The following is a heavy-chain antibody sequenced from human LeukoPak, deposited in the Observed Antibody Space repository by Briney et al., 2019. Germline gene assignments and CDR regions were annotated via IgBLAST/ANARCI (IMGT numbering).Heavy chain of an antibody. V-gene: IGHV3-7*01. D-gene: IGHD6-6*01. CDR2: INQDESNK. CDR3: AISTYSSSPS. Sequence: PGGSLRLSCATSGFTFSDHWMIWVRQAPGKGPEWVANINQDESNKYYVGSVEGRFTISRDNAKNSLYLQMNSLRAEDTAMYYCAISTYSSSPSWGQGTLVTVSS. J-gene: IGHJ5*02. CDR1: GFTFSDHW.